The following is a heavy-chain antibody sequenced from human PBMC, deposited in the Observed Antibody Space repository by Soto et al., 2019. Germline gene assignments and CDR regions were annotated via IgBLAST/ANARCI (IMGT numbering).Heavy chain of an antibody. J-gene: IGHJ5*02. CDR3: ARERTRGFEP. V-gene: IGHV1-8*01. CDR1: GYTFTSYD. CDR2: MNPNSGNT. Sequence: QVQLVQSGAEVKKPGASVKVSCKASGYTFTSYDINWVRQATGQGLEWMGWMNPNSGNTAYAQKFLGRGTMTRNTSISTAYMALSSLRSEGTAVYYCARERTRGFEPWGQGTLVTVSS.